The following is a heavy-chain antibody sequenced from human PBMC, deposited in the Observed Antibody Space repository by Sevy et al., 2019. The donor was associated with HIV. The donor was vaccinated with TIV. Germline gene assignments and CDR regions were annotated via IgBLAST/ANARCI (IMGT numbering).Heavy chain of an antibody. V-gene: IGHV4-39*01. J-gene: IGHJ5*02. CDR2: IYYSGST. CDR1: GGSISSSSYY. CDR3: ARHRWVTTHWFDP. Sequence: LSLTCTVSGGSISSSSYYWGWIRQPPGKGLEWIGSIYYSGSTYYNPPLKSRVTISVDTSKNQFSLKLSSVTAADTAVYYCARHRWVTTHWFDPWGQGTLVTVSS. D-gene: IGHD4-17*01.